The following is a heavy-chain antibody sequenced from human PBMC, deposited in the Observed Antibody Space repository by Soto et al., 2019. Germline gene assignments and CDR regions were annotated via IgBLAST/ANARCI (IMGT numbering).Heavy chain of an antibody. CDR1: GINFRSVG. CDR2: IWYDGSNK. CDR3: ARDQRITITRGGAFDI. Sequence: GALRISCVGSGINFRSVGMHWGRPAPGQGLEWVAVIWYDGSNKYYADAVKGRFTISRDNSKNTLYLQMNSLRAEDTAVYYCARDQRITITRGGAFDIWGQGTMVTVSS. D-gene: IGHD3-3*01. V-gene: IGHV3-33*01. J-gene: IGHJ3*02.